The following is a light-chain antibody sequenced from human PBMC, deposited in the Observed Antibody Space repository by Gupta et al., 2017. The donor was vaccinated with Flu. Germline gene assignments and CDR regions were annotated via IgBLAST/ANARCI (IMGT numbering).Light chain of an antibody. J-gene: IGLJ3*02. Sequence: QSVLTQSPSASGTPGQRVTISCSGTSFSIGRYFVSWYQVLPGTGPRLLIYKNSQRPSGVPDRFSGSKSGTSASLAVSGLRAEDQADYYCAVWDDSLNGHLVFGGGTKLTVL. V-gene: IGLV1-47*01. CDR3: AVWDDSLNGHLV. CDR2: KNS. CDR1: SFSIGRYF.